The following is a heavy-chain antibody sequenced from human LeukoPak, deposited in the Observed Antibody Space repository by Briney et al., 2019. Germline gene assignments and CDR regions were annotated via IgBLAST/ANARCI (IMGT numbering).Heavy chain of an antibody. CDR3: ARVGYCSGGSCYAGFGWFDP. J-gene: IGHJ5*02. Sequence: SGTLSLTCAVSGGSISSSNWWSWVRQPPGKGLEWIGEIYHSGSTNYNPSLKSRVTISVDKSKNQFSLKLSSVTAADTAVYYCARVGYCSGGSCYAGFGWFDPWGQGTQVTVSS. D-gene: IGHD2-15*01. CDR1: GGSISSSNW. CDR2: IYHSGST. V-gene: IGHV4-4*02.